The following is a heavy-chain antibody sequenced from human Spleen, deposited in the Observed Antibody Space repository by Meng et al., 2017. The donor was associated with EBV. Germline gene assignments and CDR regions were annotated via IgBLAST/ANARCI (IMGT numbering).Heavy chain of an antibody. CDR1: GGSNRSRSYY. V-gene: IGHV4-39*01. D-gene: IGHD3-22*01. CDR3: ARLVGYDTSGY. J-gene: IGHJ4*02. Sequence: QLPLQESGPGLVKFSETLALTCTVSGGSNRSRSYYWGWIRQPPGKGLEWIGAIYYNGNTYYNPSLKSRVTITLDMSKNQFSLRLTSVTAADTAVYYCARLVGYDTSGYWGQGTLVTVSS. CDR2: IYYNGNT.